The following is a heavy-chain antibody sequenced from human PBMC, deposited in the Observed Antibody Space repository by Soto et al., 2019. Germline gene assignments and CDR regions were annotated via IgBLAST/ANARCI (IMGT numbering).Heavy chain of an antibody. CDR3: ATWHEREHAYDV. V-gene: IGHV3-53*01. CDR2: LYDVDGS. Sequence: DVQLVESGGGLIQPGESLRLSCAAFGLTISGKKYVAWVRQAPGKGLEWVSALYDVDGSFYADSVKGRFTTSSDSSKTTVYLQMNDLRPDXXXVYYCATWHEREHAYDVWGQGTTVT. CDR1: GLTISGKKY. J-gene: IGHJ3*01. D-gene: IGHD1-1*01.